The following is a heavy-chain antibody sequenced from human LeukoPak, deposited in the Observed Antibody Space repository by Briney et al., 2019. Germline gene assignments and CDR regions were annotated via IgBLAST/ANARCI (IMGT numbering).Heavy chain of an antibody. Sequence: PGGSLRLSCAASGFSISNSAMGWVRQAPGKGLEWVSLIVASSGSTFYADSVKGRFTISRDSSKNTLYLQMNSLRAEDMAVYYCAKGAYDYIEMGYFDYWGQGTLVTVSS. CDR1: GFSISNSA. D-gene: IGHD5-12*01. V-gene: IGHV3-23*01. CDR3: AKGAYDYIEMGYFDY. CDR2: IVASSGST. J-gene: IGHJ4*02.